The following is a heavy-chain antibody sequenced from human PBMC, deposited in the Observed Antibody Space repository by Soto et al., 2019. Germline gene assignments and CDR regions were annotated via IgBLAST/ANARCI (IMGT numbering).Heavy chain of an antibody. CDR1: GGTFSSYA. Sequence: QVQLVQSGAEVKKPGSSVKVSCKASGGTFSSYAISWVRQAPGQGLEWMGGIIPIFGTANYAQKFQGRVTXTSXXSXCTAYMELSSLRSEDTAVYYCASPPSSNRYYYGMDVWGQGTTVTVSS. V-gene: IGHV1-69*05. CDR2: IIPIFGTA. D-gene: IGHD4-4*01. J-gene: IGHJ6*02. CDR3: ASPPSSNRYYYGMDV.